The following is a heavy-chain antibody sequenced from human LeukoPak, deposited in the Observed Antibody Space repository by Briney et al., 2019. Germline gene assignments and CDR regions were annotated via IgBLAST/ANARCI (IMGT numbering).Heavy chain of an antibody. CDR3: ARRLYHYYDILTGYPNDAFDI. CDR1: GYTFTSYG. J-gene: IGHJ3*02. Sequence: ASVKVSCKASGYTFTSYGISWVRQAPGQGLEWMGWISAYNGNTNYAQKLQGRVTMTTDTSTSTAYMELRSLRSDDTAVYYCARRLYHYYDILTGYPNDAFDIWGQGTMVTVSS. D-gene: IGHD3-9*01. V-gene: IGHV1-18*01. CDR2: ISAYNGNT.